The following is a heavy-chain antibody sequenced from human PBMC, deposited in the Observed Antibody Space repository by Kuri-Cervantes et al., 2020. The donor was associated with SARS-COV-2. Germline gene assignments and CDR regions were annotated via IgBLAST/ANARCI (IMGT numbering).Heavy chain of an antibody. CDR1: GYIFVSYG. CDR3: ARELGNTAVTGHLDYYYGMDV. J-gene: IGHJ6*02. V-gene: IGHV1-18*01. Sequence: ASVKVSCKASGYIFVSYGFSWVRQAPGQGLEWMGWISPYHGNTKYTQKFQGRVTMTTDTSTSTAYMELRSLRSDDTAVYYCARELGNTAVTGHLDYYYGMDVWGQGTTVTVLL. CDR2: ISPYHGNT. D-gene: IGHD6-19*01.